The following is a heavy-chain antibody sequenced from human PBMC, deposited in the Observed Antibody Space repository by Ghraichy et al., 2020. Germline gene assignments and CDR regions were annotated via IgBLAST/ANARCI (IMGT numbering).Heavy chain of an antibody. CDR3: ARCNYCSTTRCYANFDY. CDR2: IYHSGST. J-gene: IGHJ4*02. CDR1: GYSISRGYH. D-gene: IGHD2-2*01. V-gene: IGHV4-38-2*01. Sequence: SETLSLTCAVSGYSISRGYHWGWVRQPPGKGLEWIGSIYHSGSTYYNPSLKSRVTISVDRSKNQFSLKLSSVTAADTAVYYCARCNYCSTTRCYANFDYWGQGTLVTVSS.